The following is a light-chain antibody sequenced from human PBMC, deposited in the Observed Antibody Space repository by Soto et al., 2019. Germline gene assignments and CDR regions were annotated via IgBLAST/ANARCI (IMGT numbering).Light chain of an antibody. Sequence: EMVLTQSTGTLSLSPGERATLSCRASQSVSGNYLAWYQQKTGQSPRLLIYGSSDRATGIPDRFSGSGSETDFTRTISRVEHEYFAVYCGQQYGSSPSYTFGQGTRLEI. V-gene: IGKV3-20*01. CDR2: GSS. CDR3: QQYGSSPSYT. J-gene: IGKJ2*01. CDR1: QSVSGNY.